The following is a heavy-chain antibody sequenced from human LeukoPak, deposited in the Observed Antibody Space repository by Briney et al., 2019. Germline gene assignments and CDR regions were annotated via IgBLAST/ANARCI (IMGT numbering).Heavy chain of an antibody. CDR2: IYYSGST. D-gene: IGHD2-15*01. CDR3: AREVGYCSGGSCYSYFDY. Sequence: KPSETLSLTCTVSGGSISSYYWSWIRQPPGKGLEWIGYIYYSGSTNYNPSLKGRVTISVDTSKNQFSLKLSSVTAADTAVYYCAREVGYCSGGSCYSYFDYWGQGTLVTVSS. CDR1: GGSISSYY. J-gene: IGHJ4*02. V-gene: IGHV4-59*01.